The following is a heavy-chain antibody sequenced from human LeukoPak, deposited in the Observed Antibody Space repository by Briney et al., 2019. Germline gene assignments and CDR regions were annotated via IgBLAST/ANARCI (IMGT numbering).Heavy chain of an antibody. CDR1: GFTFSSYA. CDR2: ISGSGGST. J-gene: IGHJ3*02. Sequence: AGGSLRLSCAASGFTFSSYAMSWVRQAPGKGLEWVSAISGSGGSTYYADSVKGRFTISRDNSKNTLYLQMNSLGAEDTAVYYCAKLYSTYDSSGYYYVRDDAFDIWGQGTMVTVSS. V-gene: IGHV3-23*01. D-gene: IGHD3-22*01. CDR3: AKLYSTYDSSGYYYVRDDAFDI.